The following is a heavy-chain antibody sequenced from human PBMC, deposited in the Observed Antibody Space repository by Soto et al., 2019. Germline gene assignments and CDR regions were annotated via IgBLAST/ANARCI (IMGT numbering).Heavy chain of an antibody. J-gene: IGHJ5*02. CDR2: MIPSSGNT. D-gene: IGHD6-19*01. CDR3: ARGSSGWYDP. Sequence: QVQLVQSGAEVKKPGASVKVSCKASGYTFTSYDINWVRQAPGQGLEWMGWMIPSSGNTVYAQNFQGRVTMTRNTSINAAYMELSSLTSEDTAVYYCARGSSGWYDPWGQGPLVTVSS. V-gene: IGHV1-8*01. CDR1: GYTFTSYD.